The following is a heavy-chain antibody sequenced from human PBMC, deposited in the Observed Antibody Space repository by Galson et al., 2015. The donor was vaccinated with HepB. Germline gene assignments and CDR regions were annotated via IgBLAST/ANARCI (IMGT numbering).Heavy chain of an antibody. V-gene: IGHV4-4*02. D-gene: IGHD3-10*01. CDR3: ARAKEGRGYFDY. CDR2: AYPSGGT. J-gene: IGHJ4*02. CDR1: GDSISNDRW. Sequence: ETLSLTCAVSGDSISNDRWWSWVRQPPGEGLEWIGEAYPSGGTNYRPSLKSRVTISVDKSKNQFSLKLTSVTAADTAVYYCARAKEGRGYFDYWGQGTLVTVSS.